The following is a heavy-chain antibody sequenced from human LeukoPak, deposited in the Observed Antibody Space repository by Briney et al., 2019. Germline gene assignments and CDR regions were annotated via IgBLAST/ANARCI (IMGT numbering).Heavy chain of an antibody. V-gene: IGHV3-33*01. J-gene: IGHJ3*02. CDR3: ARSGVVVAATAPIDAFDI. D-gene: IGHD2-15*01. Sequence: GRSLRLSCAASGFTFSSYGMHWVRQAPGKGLEWVAVIWYGGSNKYYADSVKGRFTISRDNSKNTLYLQMNRLRAEDTAVYYCARSGVVVAATAPIDAFDIWGQGTMVTVSS. CDR2: IWYGGSNK. CDR1: GFTFSSYG.